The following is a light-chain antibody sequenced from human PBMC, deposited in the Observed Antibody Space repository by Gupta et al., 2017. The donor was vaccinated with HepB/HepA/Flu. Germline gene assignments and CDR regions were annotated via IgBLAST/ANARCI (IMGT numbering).Light chain of an antibody. CDR3: QQSNTAPCS. V-gene: IGKV1-39*01. Sequence: DIRMTQSPSSLSASVGDRVTITCRASQSIHSYLNWYQQKPGKAPNLLIYAASTLQSGVPSRCSGSGSGTDFTLTISSLQLEDFATYYCQQSNTAPCSFGQGTKLEVK. CDR2: AAS. CDR1: QSIHSY. J-gene: IGKJ2*04.